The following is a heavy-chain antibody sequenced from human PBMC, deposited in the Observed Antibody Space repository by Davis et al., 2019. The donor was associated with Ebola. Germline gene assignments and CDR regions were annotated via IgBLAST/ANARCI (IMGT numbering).Heavy chain of an antibody. CDR1: GYTFTGYY. Sequence: ASVKVSCKASGYTFTGYYMHWVRQAPGQGLEWMGWINPNSGGTNYAQKFQGRVTMTRDTSISTAYMELSRLRSDDTAVYYCAREPMVRGVHPDAFDIWGQGTMVTVSS. J-gene: IGHJ3*02. CDR3: AREPMVRGVHPDAFDI. V-gene: IGHV1-2*02. CDR2: INPNSGGT. D-gene: IGHD3-10*01.